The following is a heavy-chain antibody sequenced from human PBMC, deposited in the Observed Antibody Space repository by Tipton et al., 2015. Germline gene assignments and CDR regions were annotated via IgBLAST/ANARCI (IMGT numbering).Heavy chain of an antibody. J-gene: IGHJ4*02. V-gene: IGHV4-31*03. CDR3: ARIPKRDGDSFDL. D-gene: IGHD4-17*01. CDR1: GGSISSDYYY. CDR2: IHYSGTT. Sequence: TLSLTCTVSGGSISSDYYYWSWVRHRPGKGLEWIGYIHYSGTTYYNPSLKSRLIISVDTSENQFSLKLTSVTAADTAIYYCARIPKRDGDSFDLWGRGTLVTVSS.